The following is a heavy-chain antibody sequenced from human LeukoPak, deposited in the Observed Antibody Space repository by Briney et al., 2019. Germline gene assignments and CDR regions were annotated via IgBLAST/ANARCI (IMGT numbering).Heavy chain of an antibody. J-gene: IGHJ3*01. CDR1: GDSVSNKTAT. V-gene: IGHV6-1*01. CDR2: TYYRSEWYS. CDR3: ARVPTLGAFDL. Sequence: SQTLSLTCAISGDSVSNKTATWIWIRQSPSRGLEYLGRTYYRSEWYSEYAVSVRSRLTINPDTSKNQFSLHLNSVTPEDTAVYYCARVPTLGAFDLWGPGTMVTVSS.